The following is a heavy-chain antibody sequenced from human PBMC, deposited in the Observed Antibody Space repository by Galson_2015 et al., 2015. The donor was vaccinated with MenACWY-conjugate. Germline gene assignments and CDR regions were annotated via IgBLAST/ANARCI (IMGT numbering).Heavy chain of an antibody. D-gene: IGHD1-14*01. CDR2: IIPIFGTA. V-gene: IGHV1-69*13. CDR3: ARDQRPITGTTYAPYNWFDP. Sequence: SVKVSCKASGGTFSSYAISWVRQAPGQGLEWMGGIIPIFGTANYAQKFQGRVTITADESTSTAYMELSSLRSEDTAVYYCARDQRPITGTTYAPYNWFDPWGQGTLVTVSS. J-gene: IGHJ5*02. CDR1: GGTFSSYA.